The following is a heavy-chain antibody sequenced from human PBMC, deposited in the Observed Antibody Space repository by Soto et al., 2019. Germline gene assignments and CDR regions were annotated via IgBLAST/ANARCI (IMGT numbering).Heavy chain of an antibody. V-gene: IGHV3-23*01. CDR3: ARDHYSSSSFLSF. CDR1: GFTFSSYA. Sequence: GGSLRLSCAASGFTFSSYAMSWVRQAPGKGLEWVSAISGNGSSTCYADSVKGRFTISRDNAKNTLYLQMNSLRAEDTAVYYCARDHYSSSSFLSFWGQGTTVTVSS. CDR2: ISGNGSST. J-gene: IGHJ6*02. D-gene: IGHD6-6*01.